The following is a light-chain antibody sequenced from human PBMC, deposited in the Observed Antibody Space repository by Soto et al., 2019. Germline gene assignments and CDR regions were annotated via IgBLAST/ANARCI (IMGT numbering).Light chain of an antibody. V-gene: IGKV3-15*01. CDR2: GAS. J-gene: IGKJ1*01. CDR1: QSVSSS. Sequence: EIVMTKSPATLSVSPGARATLSCRASQSVSSSLAWYQQKPGQAPRLLIYGASTRATGIPARFSGSGSGTEFTLTISSLQSEDFAVYYCQQYNNWWTFGQGTKVEIK. CDR3: QQYNNWWT.